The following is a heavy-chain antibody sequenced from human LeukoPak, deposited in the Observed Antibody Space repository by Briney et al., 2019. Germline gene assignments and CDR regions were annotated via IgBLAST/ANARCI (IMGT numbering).Heavy chain of an antibody. CDR1: GFTFSSYG. Sequence: GGSLRLSCAASGFTFSSYGMHWVRQAPGKGLEWVAVIWYDGSNKHYADSVKGRFTISRDNSKNTLYLQMNSPRAEDTAVYYCARDQFEYSSSSSSFGMDVWGQGTTVTVSS. CDR2: IWYDGSNK. D-gene: IGHD6-6*01. CDR3: ARDQFEYSSSSSSFGMDV. J-gene: IGHJ6*02. V-gene: IGHV3-33*01.